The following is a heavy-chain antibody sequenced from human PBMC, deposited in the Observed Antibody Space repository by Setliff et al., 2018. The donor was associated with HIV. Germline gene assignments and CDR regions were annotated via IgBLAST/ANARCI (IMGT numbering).Heavy chain of an antibody. J-gene: IGHJ4*02. Sequence: PSETLSLTCTVSGGSISSGTYYWSWIRQPAGKGLEWIGRIYTSGSTNYNPSLKTRVTLSVDTSKNQFSLRLSSVTAADTAMYYCVRDDYGYNGKGFDYWGPGTLVTVSS. CDR3: VRDDYGYNGKGFDY. CDR2: IYTSGST. V-gene: IGHV4-61*02. CDR1: GGSISSGTYY. D-gene: IGHD4-17*01.